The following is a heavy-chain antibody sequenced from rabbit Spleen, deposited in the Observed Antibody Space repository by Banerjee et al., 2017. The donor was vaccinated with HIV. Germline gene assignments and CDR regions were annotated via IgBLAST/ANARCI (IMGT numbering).Heavy chain of an antibody. V-gene: IGHV1S40*01. Sequence: EESGGDLVKPGASLTLTCTASGFSFSSSYYMCWVRQAPGKGLEWIACIYAGSSGSTYYASWAKGRFTISKTSSTTVTLQMTSLTAADTAAYFCARDLTGIIGWNFYLWGPGTLVTVS. CDR1: GFSFSSSYY. D-gene: IGHD1-1*01. CDR3: ARDLTGIIGWNFYL. J-gene: IGHJ4*01. CDR2: IYAGSSGST.